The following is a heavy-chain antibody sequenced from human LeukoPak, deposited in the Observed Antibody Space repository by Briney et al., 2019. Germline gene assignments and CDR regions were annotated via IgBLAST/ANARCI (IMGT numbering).Heavy chain of an antibody. CDR3: AHRPGDLTGDGTAFDI. J-gene: IGHJ3*02. D-gene: IGHD7-27*01. CDR2: IYWDDDK. CDR1: GFSLSTSGVG. V-gene: IGHV2-5*02. Sequence: SGPTLVNPTQTLTLTCTFSGFSLSTSGVGVGWIRQPPGKALEWLALIYWDDDKRYSPSLKSRLTITKDTSKNQVVLTMTNMDPVDTATYYCAHRPGDLTGDGTAFDIWGQGTMVTVSS.